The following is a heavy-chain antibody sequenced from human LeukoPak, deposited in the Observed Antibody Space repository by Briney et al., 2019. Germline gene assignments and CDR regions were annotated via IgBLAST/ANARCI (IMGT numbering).Heavy chain of an antibody. CDR3: ARDFSSSWFFPFDN. J-gene: IGHJ4*02. D-gene: IGHD6-13*01. Sequence: ASVKVSCKASGGTFITHGISWVRQAPGRGLEWMGGIIPIFGTANFAQKFQGRVTITTDESASTAYMELSSLRSEDTAVYYCARDFSSSWFFPFDNWGQGTLVTVSS. V-gene: IGHV1-69*05. CDR1: GGTFITHG. CDR2: IIPIFGTA.